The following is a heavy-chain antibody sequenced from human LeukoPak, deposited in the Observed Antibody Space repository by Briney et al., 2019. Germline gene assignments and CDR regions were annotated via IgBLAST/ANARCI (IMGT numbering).Heavy chain of an antibody. D-gene: IGHD1-20*01. J-gene: IGHJ4*02. V-gene: IGHV3-21*01. CDR3: ARHLTGTTRDFDY. CDR1: GFTFSSYS. Sequence: GGSLRLSCAASGFTFSSYSMNWVRQAPGKGLEWVSYISSSSSYIYYADSVKGRFTISRDNAKNSLYLQMNSLRAEDTAVYYCARHLTGTTRDFDYWGQGTLVTVSS. CDR2: ISSSSSYI.